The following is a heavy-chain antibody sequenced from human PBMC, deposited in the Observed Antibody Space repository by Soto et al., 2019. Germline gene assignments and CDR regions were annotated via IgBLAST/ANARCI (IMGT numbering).Heavy chain of an antibody. J-gene: IGHJ4*02. CDR1: SGSFSVYY. V-gene: IGHV4-34*01. Sequence: SESLSLTCAVYSGSFSVYYGVFIRQPPGKWLEWIVEINHSGSTNYNPSLKSRVTISVDTSKNQFSLKLSSVTAADTAVYYCARGGRLAAAGLDYWGQGTLVTVSS. D-gene: IGHD6-13*01. CDR2: INHSGST. CDR3: ARGGRLAAAGLDY.